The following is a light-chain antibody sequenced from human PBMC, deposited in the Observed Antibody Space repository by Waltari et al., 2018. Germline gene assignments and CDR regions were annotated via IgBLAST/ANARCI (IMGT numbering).Light chain of an antibody. CDR2: GAS. J-gene: IGKJ4*01. Sequence: EVVMTQSPATLSLSPGERATLSCRASQSVSSFLAWYQQKPGQAPRLLIYGASTRATGIPARFSGSGSGTEFTLTISSLQSEDFAVYYCQQYNDWPPLTFGGGTKGRSN. V-gene: IGKV3-15*01. CDR1: QSVSSF. CDR3: QQYNDWPPLT.